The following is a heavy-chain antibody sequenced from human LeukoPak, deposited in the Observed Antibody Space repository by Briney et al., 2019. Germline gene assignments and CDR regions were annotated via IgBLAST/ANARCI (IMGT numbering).Heavy chain of an antibody. CDR2: IYSDGST. V-gene: IGHV3-53*01. CDR1: GFTVSSNY. J-gene: IGHJ4*02. D-gene: IGHD6-13*01. CDR3: AREWNSRSFDY. Sequence: PGGSLRLSCAAAGFTVSSNYMSWVRQAPGKGLEWVSVIYSDGSTYYADSVKGRFTISRDNSKNTLYLQMNSLRAEDTAVYYCAREWNSRSFDYWGQGTLVTVSS.